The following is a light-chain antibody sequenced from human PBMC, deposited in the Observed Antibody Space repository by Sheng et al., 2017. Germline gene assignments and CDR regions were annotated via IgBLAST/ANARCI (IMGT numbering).Light chain of an antibody. CDR3: QQRSNWPPVFT. CDR1: QSVSSY. CDR2: DAS. Sequence: EIVLTQSPATLSLSPGERATLSCRASQSVSSYLAWYQQKPGQAPRPLMYDASNRATDIPARFSGSGSGTDFTLTISSLEPEDFAVYYCQQRSNWPPVFTFGPGTKVDIK. J-gene: IGKJ3*01. V-gene: IGKV3-11*01.